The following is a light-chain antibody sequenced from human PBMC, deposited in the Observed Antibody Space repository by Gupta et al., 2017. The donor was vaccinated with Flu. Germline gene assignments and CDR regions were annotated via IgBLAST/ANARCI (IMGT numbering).Light chain of an antibody. CDR1: QVVVLSPNKMNY. J-gene: IGKJ1*01. Sequence: SFGERATINFKSSQVVVLSPNKMNYLAWYQHKAGQPPKLLIYVASTRQLGVPVRFSGSGSVIDFSRTISSLQAEHVTVYYCHEDHSIPSTFGQGTKVE. CDR2: VAS. V-gene: IGKV4-1*01. CDR3: HEDHSIPST.